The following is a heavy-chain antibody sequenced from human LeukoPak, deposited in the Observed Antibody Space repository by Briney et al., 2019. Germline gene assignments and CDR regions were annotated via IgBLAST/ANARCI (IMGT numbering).Heavy chain of an antibody. CDR3: ARSYSNHLFGMDV. V-gene: IGHV3-33*01. D-gene: IGHD4-11*01. CDR1: GFKFSIYG. Sequence: PGRSLRLSCAASGFKFSIYGMHWVRQAPGKGLEWVAVIWYDGSNKYYADSVKGRFTISRDNSQNTLFLQMDSLRAEDTAVYYCARSYSNHLFGMDVWGQGTAVTVSS. J-gene: IGHJ6*02. CDR2: IWYDGSNK.